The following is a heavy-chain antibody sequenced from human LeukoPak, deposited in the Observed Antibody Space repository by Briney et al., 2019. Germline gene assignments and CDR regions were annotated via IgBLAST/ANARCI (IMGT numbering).Heavy chain of an antibody. CDR2: IYPRDSDT. CDR3: GRLGYSSSWYIGDFDS. Sequence: GESLKISCKGSGYSFTSYWIGWVRQMPGKGLEWMGIIYPRDSDTRYSPSFQGQVTISADKSTSTAYLQWSSLKASDTAMYYCGRLGYSSSWYIGDFDSWGQGTLVTVSS. D-gene: IGHD6-13*01. CDR1: GYSFTSYW. V-gene: IGHV5-51*01. J-gene: IGHJ4*02.